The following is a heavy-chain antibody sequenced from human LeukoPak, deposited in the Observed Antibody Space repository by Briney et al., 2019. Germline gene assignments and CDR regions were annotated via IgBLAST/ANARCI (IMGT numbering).Heavy chain of an antibody. V-gene: IGHV4-30-4*01. Sequence: SETLSLTCTVSGGSISSGDYYWSWIRQPPGKGLEWIAYMYYSGCTYYNPSLKSRVTMSADTSKNQLSLKLSSVTAADTAVYYCARPYYYDSRIDPWGQGILVTVSS. CDR2: MYYSGCT. D-gene: IGHD3-22*01. J-gene: IGHJ5*02. CDR1: GGSISSGDYY. CDR3: ARPYYYDSRIDP.